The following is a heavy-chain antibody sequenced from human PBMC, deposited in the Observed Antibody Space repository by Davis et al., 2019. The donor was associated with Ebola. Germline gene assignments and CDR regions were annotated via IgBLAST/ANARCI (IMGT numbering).Heavy chain of an antibody. CDR3: AKIFCSRASCSWEHDNYYFYMDV. CDR1: GGTFSSYG. CDR2: IMPIYGTP. Sequence: SVKVSCKASGGTFSSYGISWVRQAPGQGLEWMGRIMPIYGTPKYAQKFQDRVTITADASTSTAYMDLSSLRSEDTAIYYCAKIFCSRASCSWEHDNYYFYMDVWGKGTTVTVSS. V-gene: IGHV1-69*13. D-gene: IGHD2-2*01. J-gene: IGHJ6*03.